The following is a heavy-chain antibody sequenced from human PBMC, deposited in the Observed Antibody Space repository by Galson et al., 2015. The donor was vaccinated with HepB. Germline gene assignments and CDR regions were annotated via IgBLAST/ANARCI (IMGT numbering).Heavy chain of an antibody. CDR2: INPNSGGT. V-gene: IGHV1-2*02. Sequence: SVKVSCKASGYTFTGYYMHWVRQAPGQGLEWMGWINPNSGGTNYAQKFQGRVTMTKDTSISTAYMELSRLRSDDTAVYYCARGPQLLYKAEYFQHWGQGTLVTVSS. CDR3: ARGPQLLYKAEYFQH. J-gene: IGHJ1*01. D-gene: IGHD2-2*01. CDR1: GYTFTGYY.